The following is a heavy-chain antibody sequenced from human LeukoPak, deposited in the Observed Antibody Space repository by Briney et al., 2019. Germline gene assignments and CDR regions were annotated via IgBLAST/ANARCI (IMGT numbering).Heavy chain of an antibody. CDR2: IYHSGST. V-gene: IGHV4-59*01. D-gene: IGHD3-16*01. Sequence: PSETLSLTCTVSGGSISSYYWSWIRQPPGKGLEWIGYIYHSGSTNYNPSLKSRVTISVDTSKNQFSLKLSSVTAADTAVYYCARDKVMGGFDPWGQGTLVTVSS. CDR1: GGSISSYY. J-gene: IGHJ5*02. CDR3: ARDKVMGGFDP.